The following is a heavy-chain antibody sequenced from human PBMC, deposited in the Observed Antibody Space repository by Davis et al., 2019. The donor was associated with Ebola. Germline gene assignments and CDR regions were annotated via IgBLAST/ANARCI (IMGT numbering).Heavy chain of an antibody. CDR3: ARHVDGDFWYFDL. CDR2: LYTDERT. V-gene: IGHV3-53*01. CDR1: GFIVSDKY. J-gene: IGHJ2*01. Sequence: GGSLRLSCAASGFIVSDKYMSWVRQAPGRGPEWVSVLYTDERTYYADSVRGRFTVSRDNSENMLYLQMSTLRAEDTAVYYCARHVDGDFWYFDLWGRGTRVTVSS. D-gene: IGHD4-17*01.